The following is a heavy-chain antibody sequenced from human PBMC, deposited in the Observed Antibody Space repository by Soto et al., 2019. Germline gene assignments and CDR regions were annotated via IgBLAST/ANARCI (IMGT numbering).Heavy chain of an antibody. Sequence: SETLSLTCTVSGGSISSYYWSWIRQPPGKGLEWIGYIYYSGSTNYNPSLKSRVTISVDTSKNQFSLKLSSVTAADTAVYYCARIPLWWESYIDYWGQGTLVTVSS. CDR3: ARIPLWWESYIDY. V-gene: IGHV4-59*08. J-gene: IGHJ4*02. CDR1: GGSISSYY. CDR2: IYYSGST. D-gene: IGHD1-26*01.